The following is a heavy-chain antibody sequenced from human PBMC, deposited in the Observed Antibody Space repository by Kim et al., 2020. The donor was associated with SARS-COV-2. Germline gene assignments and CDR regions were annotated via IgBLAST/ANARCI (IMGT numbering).Heavy chain of an antibody. CDR2: INHSGST. CDR3: ARGLNYVLRYFDWTPRESYYFDY. D-gene: IGHD3-9*01. J-gene: IGHJ4*02. V-gene: IGHV4-34*01. Sequence: SETLSLTCAVYGGSFSGYYWSWIRQPPGKGLEWIGEINHSGSTNYNPSLKSRVTISVDTSKNQFSLKLSSVTAADTAVYYCARGLNYVLRYFDWTPRESYYFDYWGQGTLVTVSS. CDR1: GGSFSGYY.